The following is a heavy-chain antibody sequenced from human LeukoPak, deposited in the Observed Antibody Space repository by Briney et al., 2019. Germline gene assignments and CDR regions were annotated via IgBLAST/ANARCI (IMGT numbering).Heavy chain of an antibody. CDR3: TRDGTFGGVPSGDFDY. Sequence: SETLSLTCTVSGGSISSYYWNWIRQSPGKGLEWIGYIYYSGSTNYNPSLKSRVTISIDTSKNQFSLKLRSVTAADTAVYYCTRDGTFGGVPSGDFDYWGQGTLVTVSS. J-gene: IGHJ4*02. D-gene: IGHD3-16*01. CDR1: GGSISSYY. CDR2: IYYSGST. V-gene: IGHV4-59*01.